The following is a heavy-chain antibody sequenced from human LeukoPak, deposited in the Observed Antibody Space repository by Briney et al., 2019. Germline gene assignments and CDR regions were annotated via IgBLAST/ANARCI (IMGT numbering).Heavy chain of an antibody. CDR2: IISIFGTA. CDR3: ARPFFTRIVGATTGYYYGMDV. V-gene: IGHV1-69*13. Sequence: GASVKVSCKASGGTFSSYAISWVRQAPGQGLEWMGGIISIFGTANYAQKFQGRVTITADESTSTAYMELSSLRSEDTAVYYCARPFFTRIVGATTGYYYGMDVWGQGTTVTVSS. J-gene: IGHJ6*02. D-gene: IGHD1-26*01. CDR1: GGTFSSYA.